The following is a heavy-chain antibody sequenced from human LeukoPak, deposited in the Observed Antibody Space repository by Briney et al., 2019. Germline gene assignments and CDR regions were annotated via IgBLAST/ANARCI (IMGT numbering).Heavy chain of an antibody. CDR1: GGSISSGDSY. J-gene: IGHJ2*01. V-gene: IGHV4-30-4*08. CDR3: ARERCSSTSCYSGPNFPYWYFDL. D-gene: IGHD2-2*01. CDR2: IYYSGGT. Sequence: PSETLSLTCTVSGGSISSGDSYWSWIRQPPGKGLEWIGYIYYSGGTYYNPSLKSRVTISVDTSKNQFSLKLSSVTPADTAVYFCARERCSSTSCYSGPNFPYWYFDLWGRGTLVTISS.